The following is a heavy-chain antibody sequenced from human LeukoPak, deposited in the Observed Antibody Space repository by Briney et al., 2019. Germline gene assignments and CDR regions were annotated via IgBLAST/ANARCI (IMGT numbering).Heavy chain of an antibody. D-gene: IGHD3-22*01. Sequence: SETLSLTCIVSGGSISSSNYYWAWIRQPPGKGLEWIGSIYYSGSTYYNPSLKSRVTISVDTSKNQFSLKLSSVTAADTAVYYCARQNEGYYYDSSGLNWFDPWGQGTLVTVSS. CDR1: GGSISSSNYY. V-gene: IGHV4-39*01. CDR3: ARQNEGYYYDSSGLNWFDP. CDR2: IYYSGST. J-gene: IGHJ5*02.